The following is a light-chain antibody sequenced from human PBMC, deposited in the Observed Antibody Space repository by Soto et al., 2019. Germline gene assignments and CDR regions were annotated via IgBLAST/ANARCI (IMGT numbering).Light chain of an antibody. CDR1: QSLVYSDGDTY. CDR2: QVS. Sequence: DIVLTQTTLSLSVTPGQPASISCKPSQSLVYSDGDTYLSWFQQRPGQSPRRLLSQVSNRDSGVPDRFSGSGSGTDLTLKISSVEADDVAVYYCMQNTHWPITLGQGTRLEIK. V-gene: IGKV2-30*01. J-gene: IGKJ5*01. CDR3: MQNTHWPIT.